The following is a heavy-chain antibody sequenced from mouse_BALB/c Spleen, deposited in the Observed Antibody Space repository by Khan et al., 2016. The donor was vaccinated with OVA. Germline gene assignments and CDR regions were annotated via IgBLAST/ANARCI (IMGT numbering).Heavy chain of an antibody. Sequence: EVQLQESGGGFVQPGGSRKLSCAASGFTFSDYGMAWVRQAPGKGPEWVAFISNLAYSIYYADTVTGRFTISRENAKNTLYLEMSSLRSEDTAMYYCARSWAMDYWGQGTSVTVSS. CDR2: ISNLAYSI. CDR3: ARSWAMDY. CDR1: GFTFSDYG. V-gene: IGHV5-15*02. J-gene: IGHJ4*01.